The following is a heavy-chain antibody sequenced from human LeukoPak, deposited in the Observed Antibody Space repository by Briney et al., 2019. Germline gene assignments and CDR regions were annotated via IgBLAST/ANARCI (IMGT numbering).Heavy chain of an antibody. CDR3: ASAYSGSYFQFDQ. CDR1: GYRFTSYW. D-gene: IGHD1-26*01. V-gene: IGHV5-51*01. CDR2: IYPGDSNT. Sequence: GESLKISCKGSGYRFTSYWIGWVRQMPGKGLEWMGIIYPGDSNTRYSPPFKGQVTISADKSISTAYLQWSSLKASDTAMYYCASAYSGSYFQFDQWGQGTLVTGSS. J-gene: IGHJ4*02.